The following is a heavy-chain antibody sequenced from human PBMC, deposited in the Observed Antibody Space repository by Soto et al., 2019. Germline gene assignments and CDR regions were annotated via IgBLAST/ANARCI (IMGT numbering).Heavy chain of an antibody. D-gene: IGHD2-2*01. CDR3: ARTRIVVVPAAMVSWFDP. V-gene: IGHV4-34*01. Sequence: SETLSLTCAVYGGSFSGYYWSWIRQPPGKGLEWIGEINHSGSTNYNPSLKSRVTISVDTSKNQFSLKLSSVTAADTAVYYCARTRIVVVPAAMVSWFDPWGQGTLVTVSS. CDR1: GGSFSGYY. CDR2: INHSGST. J-gene: IGHJ5*02.